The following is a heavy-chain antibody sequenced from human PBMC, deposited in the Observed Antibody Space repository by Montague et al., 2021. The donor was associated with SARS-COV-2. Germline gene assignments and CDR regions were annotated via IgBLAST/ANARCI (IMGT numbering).Heavy chain of an antibody. J-gene: IGHJ6*02. V-gene: IGHV4-61*01. D-gene: IGHD3-3*01. CDR1: GGSVSSGSYY. CDR2: IYYSGST. Sequence: SETLSLTCTVSGGSVSSGSYYWSWIRQPPGKGLEWIGYIYYSGSTNYNPSLKSRVTISVDTSKNQFSLKLSSVTAADTAVYYCARDPWRITIFGVVTRYGMGVWGQGTTVAFSS. CDR3: ARDPWRITIFGVVTRYGMGV.